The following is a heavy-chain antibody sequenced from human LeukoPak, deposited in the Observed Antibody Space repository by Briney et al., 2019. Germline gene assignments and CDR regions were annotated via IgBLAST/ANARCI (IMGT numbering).Heavy chain of an antibody. J-gene: IGHJ4*02. V-gene: IGHV1-2*02. CDR1: GYRFTSYG. Sequence: ASVKVSCKASGYRFTSYGISWVRQAPGQGLEWMGWINPNSGGTNYAQKFQGRVTMTRDTSISTAYMELSRLRSDDTAVYYCARDRHCTNGVCYTIFDFWGQGTLVTVSS. CDR3: ARDRHCTNGVCYTIFDF. CDR2: INPNSGGT. D-gene: IGHD2-8*01.